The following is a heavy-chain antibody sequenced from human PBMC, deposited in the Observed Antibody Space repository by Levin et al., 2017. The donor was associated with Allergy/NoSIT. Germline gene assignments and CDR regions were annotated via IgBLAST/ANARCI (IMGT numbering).Heavy chain of an antibody. CDR3: ARVPWPNVDIVATGDADY. CDR1: GFTFSSYS. V-gene: IGHV3-48*02. CDR2: ISSDSSTI. Sequence: QPGGSLRLSCAASGFTFSSYSMYWVRQAPGKGLQWLSYISSDSSTIFHAESVKGRTTISRDNAKNSLYLQVNSLRDDDTAMYYCARVPWPNVDIVATGDADYWGQGTLVTVSS. J-gene: IGHJ4*02. D-gene: IGHD5-12*01.